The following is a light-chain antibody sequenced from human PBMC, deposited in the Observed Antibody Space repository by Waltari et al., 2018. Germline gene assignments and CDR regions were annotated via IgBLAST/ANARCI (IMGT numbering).Light chain of an antibody. CDR1: SSNIGNNY. CDR3: GTWDSSLSAEV. CDR2: DNH. V-gene: IGLV1-51*01. Sequence: QSVLTQPPSVSAAPGQKVTISCSGSSSNIGNNYVSWYQQLPGTAPKLLIYDNHKRPSGIPGRFSGSKSGTSATLGITGLQTGDEADYYCGTWDSSLSAEVFGGGTKLTVL. J-gene: IGLJ3*02.